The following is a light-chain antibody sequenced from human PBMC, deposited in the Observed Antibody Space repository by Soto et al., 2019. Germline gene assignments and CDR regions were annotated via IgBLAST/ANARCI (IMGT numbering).Light chain of an antibody. J-gene: IGLJ7*01. CDR3: AAWDDSLSVPV. Sequence: QSVLTQPPSASGTPGQRVTISCSGSSSNIGSNYVYWYQQLPGTAPKLLIYRNNQRPSGVPDRFSGSKSGTSASLAISGLRSEDEADYYCAAWDDSLSVPVFGGGTQLTV. V-gene: IGLV1-47*01. CDR1: SSNIGSNY. CDR2: RNN.